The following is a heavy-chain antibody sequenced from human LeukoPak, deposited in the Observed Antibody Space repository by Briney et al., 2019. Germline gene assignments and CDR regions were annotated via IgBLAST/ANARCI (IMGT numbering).Heavy chain of an antibody. CDR1: GGTFSSYA. V-gene: IGHV1-69*13. CDR3: ARGVLMDYYYYGMDV. CDR2: IIPIFGTA. J-gene: IGHJ6*02. Sequence: ASVKVSCKASGGTFSSYAISWVRQAPGQGLEWMGGIIPIFGTANYAQKFQGRVTITADESTSTAYMELSSLRSEDTAVYYCARGVLMDYYYYGMDVWGQGTTVTVSS. D-gene: IGHD2-8*01.